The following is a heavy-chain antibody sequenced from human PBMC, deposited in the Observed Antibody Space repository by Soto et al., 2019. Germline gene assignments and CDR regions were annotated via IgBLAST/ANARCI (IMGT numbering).Heavy chain of an antibody. V-gene: IGHV1-18*01. CDR2: ISAYNGNT. CDR3: ARSSGGNFGIIIEGSNWFDP. Sequence: XSVKVSCKASGCPFTSYGIIWVRQAPGQGLEWMGWISAYNGNTNYAQKLQGRVTMTTDTSRSTVYMELRSLRSDDTAIYYCARSSGGNFGIIIEGSNWFDPWGQGTLVTVSS. CDR1: GCPFTSYG. D-gene: IGHD3-3*01. J-gene: IGHJ5*02.